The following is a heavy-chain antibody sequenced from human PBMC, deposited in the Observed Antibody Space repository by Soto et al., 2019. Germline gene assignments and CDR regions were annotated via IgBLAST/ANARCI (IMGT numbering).Heavy chain of an antibody. CDR2: IYHNGRT. D-gene: IGHD1-26*01. CDR3: ARVGGGSAGAGVVGY. Sequence: PSETLSLTCAVSGYSISSGYYCGCIRQPPGKGLEWIGSIYHNGRTYYNPSLKSRVIISVDTSKNQFSLKLTSVTAADTAVHYCARVGGGSAGAGVVGYWGQGTLVTVSS. V-gene: IGHV4-38-2*01. J-gene: IGHJ4*02. CDR1: GYSISSGYY.